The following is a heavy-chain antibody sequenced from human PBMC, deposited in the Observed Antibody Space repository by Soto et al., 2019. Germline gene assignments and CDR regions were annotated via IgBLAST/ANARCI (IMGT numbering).Heavy chain of an antibody. V-gene: IGHV4-59*01. CDR3: ARVRGGERWLHEYGFDY. CDR1: GGSISSYY. J-gene: IGHJ4*02. Sequence: SETLSLTCTVSGGSISSYYWSWIRQPPGKGLEWIGYIYYSGSTNYNPSLKSRVTISVDTSKNQFSLKLSSVTAADTAVYYCARVRGGERWLHEYGFDYWGQGTLVTVSS. CDR2: IYYSGST. D-gene: IGHD3-16*01.